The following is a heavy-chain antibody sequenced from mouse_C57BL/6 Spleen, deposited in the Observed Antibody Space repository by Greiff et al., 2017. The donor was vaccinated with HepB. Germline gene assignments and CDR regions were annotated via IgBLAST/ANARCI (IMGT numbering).Heavy chain of an antibody. J-gene: IGHJ1*03. D-gene: IGHD1-1*01. CDR3: AREYYGSSPWYFDV. CDR2: IYPGSGNT. CDR1: GYSFTSYY. V-gene: IGHV1-66*01. Sequence: VQLQQSGPELVKPGASVKISCKASGYSFTSYYIHWVKQRPGQGLEWIGWIYPGSGNTKYNEKFKGKATLTADTSSSTAYMQLSSLTSEDSAVYYCAREYYGSSPWYFDVWGTGTTVTVSS.